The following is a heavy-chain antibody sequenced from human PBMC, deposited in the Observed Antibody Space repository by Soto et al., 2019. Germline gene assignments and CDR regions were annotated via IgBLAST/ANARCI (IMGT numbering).Heavy chain of an antibody. Sequence: PGESLKISCQGSGYSFANYWIAWVRQMPGKGLEWVGVIYPGDSDTRYSPSFRGQVTISADKSISHVYLQRSSLKASDTAMYYCARNRLRQYYYGMDVWGQGTTVTVSS. CDR2: IYPGDSDT. CDR1: GYSFANYW. J-gene: IGHJ6*02. V-gene: IGHV5-51*01. CDR3: ARNRLRQYYYGMDV. D-gene: IGHD3-10*01.